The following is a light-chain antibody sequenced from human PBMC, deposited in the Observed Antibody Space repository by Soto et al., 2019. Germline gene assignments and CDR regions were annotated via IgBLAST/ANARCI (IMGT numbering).Light chain of an antibody. CDR1: QTVSSGF. J-gene: IGKJ1*01. Sequence: EILLTQSPCTLSVSPGERATVSCRASQTVSSGFLAWHQQKVGQAPRLLIYGASTRATGIPERFSGSGSGTDFTLTIDRLEPEDFELYYCQQYGSYLWTFGQGTKVDIK. CDR3: QQYGSYLWT. V-gene: IGKV3-20*01. CDR2: GAS.